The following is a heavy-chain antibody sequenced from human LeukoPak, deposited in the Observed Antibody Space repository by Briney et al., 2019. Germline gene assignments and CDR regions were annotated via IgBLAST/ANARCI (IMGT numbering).Heavy chain of an antibody. J-gene: IGHJ4*02. Sequence: PSETLSLTCAVYGGSFSGYYWSWIRQPPGKGLEWIGEINHSGSTNYNPSLKSRVTISVDTSKNQFSLKLSSVTAADTAVYYCARGWRAVADYWGQGTLVTVSS. CDR3: ARGWRAVADY. V-gene: IGHV4-34*01. D-gene: IGHD6-19*01. CDR2: INHSGST. CDR1: GGSFSGYY.